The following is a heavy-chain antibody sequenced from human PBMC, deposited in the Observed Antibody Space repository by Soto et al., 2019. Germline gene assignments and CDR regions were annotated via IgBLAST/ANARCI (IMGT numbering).Heavy chain of an antibody. Sequence: GASVKVSCKASGGTFGSHGIAWDRQAPGQGLEWMGGFIAMLGTPTYAKKVQVRATITADESLTSSYLELRSLRSEDTAVYFCARGAMANFDYWGQGTVLNVSS. D-gene: IGHD5-18*01. J-gene: IGHJ4*02. CDR3: ARGAMANFDY. CDR1: GGTFGSHG. V-gene: IGHV1-69*13. CDR2: FIAMLGTP.